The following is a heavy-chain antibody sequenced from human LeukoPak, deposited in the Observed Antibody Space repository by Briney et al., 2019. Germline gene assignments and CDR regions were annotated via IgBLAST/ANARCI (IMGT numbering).Heavy chain of an antibody. D-gene: IGHD2-15*01. J-gene: IGHJ6*02. Sequence: PGGSLRLSCAASGFTFCSYAMHWVRQAPGKGLEWVAVISYDGSNKYYADSVKGRFTISRDNSKNTLYLQMNSLRAEDTAVYYCARSYCSGGSCVHYYYYGMDVWGQGTTVTVSS. V-gene: IGHV3-30*04. CDR1: GFTFCSYA. CDR2: ISYDGSNK. CDR3: ARSYCSGGSCVHYYYYGMDV.